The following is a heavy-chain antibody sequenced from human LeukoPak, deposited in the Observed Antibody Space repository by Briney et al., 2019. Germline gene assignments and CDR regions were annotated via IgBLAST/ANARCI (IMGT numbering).Heavy chain of an antibody. J-gene: IGHJ4*02. CDR1: GYTFTSYG. CDR2: ISAYNGNT. CDR3: ARDQYYDILTGYDY. D-gene: IGHD3-9*01. Sequence: ASVKVSCKASGYTFTSYGISWVRQAPGQGLEWMGWISAYNGNTNYAQKLQGRVTMTTDTSTSTAYMELRSLRSDDTAVYYCARDQYYDILTGYDYWGQGTLVTVSS. V-gene: IGHV1-18*01.